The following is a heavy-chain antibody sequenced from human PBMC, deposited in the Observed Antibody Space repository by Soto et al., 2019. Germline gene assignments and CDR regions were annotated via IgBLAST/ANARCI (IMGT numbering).Heavy chain of an antibody. CDR3: ARGRYGDY. J-gene: IGHJ4*02. CDR1: GYAFTTYG. CDR2: ISAHNGNT. Sequence: QVHLVQSGAEVKKPGASVKVSCKGSGYAFTTYGITWVRQAPGQGLEWMGWISAHNGNTNYAQKPQGRVTVTRDTSTSTAYRELRSLRSADTAVYYCARGRYGDYWGQGALVTVSS. D-gene: IGHD1-1*01. V-gene: IGHV1-18*01.